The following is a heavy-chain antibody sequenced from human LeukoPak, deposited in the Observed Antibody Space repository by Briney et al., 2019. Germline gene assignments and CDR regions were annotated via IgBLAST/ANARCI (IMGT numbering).Heavy chain of an antibody. CDR3: ARELGNSLDP. Sequence: ASVKVSCKASGYIFISYGISWVRQAPGQGLGWMGGFDPEDGETIYAQKFQGRLTMTEDTSTDTGYMELSSLRFEDTAVYYCARELGNSLDPWGQGTLVTVSS. D-gene: IGHD7-27*01. V-gene: IGHV1-24*01. CDR2: FDPEDGET. CDR1: GYIFISYG. J-gene: IGHJ5*02.